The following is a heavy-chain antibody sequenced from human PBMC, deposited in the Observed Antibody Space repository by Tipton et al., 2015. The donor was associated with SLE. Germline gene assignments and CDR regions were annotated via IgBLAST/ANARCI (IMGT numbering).Heavy chain of an antibody. V-gene: IGHV4-59*08. J-gene: IGHJ4*02. CDR2: VSYTGSA. Sequence: SGGSITSHYWTWIRQSPGKEFEWLAYVSYTGSATYNPSLKSRVTISEDTSKQQFSLKLTSLTAADTAVYYCARHAGDYAYFDSWGQGILVTVSS. CDR1: GGSITSHY. CDR3: ARHAGDYAYFDS. D-gene: IGHD4-17*01.